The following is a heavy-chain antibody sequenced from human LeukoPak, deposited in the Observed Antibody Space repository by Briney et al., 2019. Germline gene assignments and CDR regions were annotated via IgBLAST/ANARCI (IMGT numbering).Heavy chain of an antibody. CDR2: FYYSGST. J-gene: IGHJ5*02. V-gene: IGHV4-39*01. D-gene: IGHD3-22*01. Sequence: SETLSLTCTVSGGSISSTSYYWGCIRQPPGKGLEWIGSFYYSGSTYYNPSLKSRVTISVDTSMNQFYLRMSSVTAADTAVYYCARLNYDSGGYYGVPNWFDPWGPGTLVTVSS. CDR1: GGSISSTSYY. CDR3: ARLNYDSGGYYGVPNWFDP.